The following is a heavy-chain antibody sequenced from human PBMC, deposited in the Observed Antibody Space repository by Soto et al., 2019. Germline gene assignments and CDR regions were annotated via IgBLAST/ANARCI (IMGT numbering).Heavy chain of an antibody. CDR2: IYYSGST. CDR1: GGSVSSGSYY. J-gene: IGHJ4*02. D-gene: IGHD6-13*01. V-gene: IGHV4-61*01. CDR3: ARVEEEAGDSSSLYYFDY. Sequence: QVQLQESGPGLVKPSETLSLTCTVSGGSVSSGSYYWSWIRQPPGKGLEWIGYIYYSGSTNYNPSRKSRVTISVDTSKNQFSLKLSSVTAADTAVYYCARVEEEAGDSSSLYYFDYGGQGTLVTVSS.